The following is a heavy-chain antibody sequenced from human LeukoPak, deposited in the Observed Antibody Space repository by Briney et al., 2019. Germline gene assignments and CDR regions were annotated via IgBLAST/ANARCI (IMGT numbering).Heavy chain of an antibody. CDR2: IYPGDSET. V-gene: IGHV5-51*01. CDR3: ARLLELLSWFDP. J-gene: IGHJ5*02. Sequence: GESLQISCQGFGYSFTSYWIGWVRQMPGKGLEWMGIIYPGDSETRYSPSFQGQVTISADKSISTAYLQWSSLKASDTAMYYCARLLELLSWFDPWGQGTLVTVSS. D-gene: IGHD3-10*01. CDR1: GYSFTSYW.